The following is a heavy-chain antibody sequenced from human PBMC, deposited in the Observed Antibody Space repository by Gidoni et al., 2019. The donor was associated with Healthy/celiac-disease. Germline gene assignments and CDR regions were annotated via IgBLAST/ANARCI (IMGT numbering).Heavy chain of an antibody. D-gene: IGHD1-1*01. Sequence: EVQLVESGGVVVQPGGSLRLPCAASGFTFDDYTMHWVRQAPGKGLEWVSLISWDGGSTYYADSVKGRFTISRDNSKNSLYLQMNSLRTEDTALYYCAKDGLEGNYFDYWGQGTLVTVSS. V-gene: IGHV3-43*01. CDR3: AKDGLEGNYFDY. J-gene: IGHJ4*02. CDR2: ISWDGGST. CDR1: GFTFDDYT.